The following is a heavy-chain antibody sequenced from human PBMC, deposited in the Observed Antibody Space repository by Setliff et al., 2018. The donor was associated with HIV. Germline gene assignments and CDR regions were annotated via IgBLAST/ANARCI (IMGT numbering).Heavy chain of an antibody. CDR2: INSSSSTI. J-gene: IGHJ4*02. D-gene: IGHD6-13*01. Sequence: PGGSLRLSCAASGFTFSSYSMNWVRQAPGKGLEWVSYINSSSSTIYYADSLKGRFTISRDSAKNSLYLQMNSLRAEDTAVYYCARSRAAGFDYWGQGTLVTVSS. CDR1: GFTFSSYS. V-gene: IGHV3-48*01. CDR3: ARSRAAGFDY.